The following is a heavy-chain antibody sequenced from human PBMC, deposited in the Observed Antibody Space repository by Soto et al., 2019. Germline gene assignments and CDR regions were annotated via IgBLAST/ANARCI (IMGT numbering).Heavy chain of an antibody. CDR2: IWYDGSNK. Sequence: GGSLRLSCAASGFTFSSYGMHWVRQAPGKGLEWVAVIWYDGSNKYYADSVKGRFTISRDNSRNTLYLQMNSLRAEDTAVYYCARDTGPRSSSWYYYYYGMDVWGQGTTVTVSS. D-gene: IGHD6-13*01. CDR3: ARDTGPRSSSWYYYYYGMDV. CDR1: GFTFSSYG. V-gene: IGHV3-33*01. J-gene: IGHJ6*02.